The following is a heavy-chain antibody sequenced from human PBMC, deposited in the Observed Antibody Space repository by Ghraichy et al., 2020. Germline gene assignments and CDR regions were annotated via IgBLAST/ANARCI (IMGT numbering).Heavy chain of an antibody. CDR2: MYYSGST. CDR3: ARVNGYKVLWIDY. CDR1: GGSFSSYY. V-gene: IGHV4-59*01. J-gene: IGHJ4*02. D-gene: IGHD5-24*01. Sequence: SQTLSLTCTVSGGSFSSYYWSWIRQPPGKGLEWMGYMYYSGSTAYNPSLKSRVTISIDTSKNQFSLKLTSVTAADTAVYYCARVNGYKVLWIDYWGQGMLVTVSS.